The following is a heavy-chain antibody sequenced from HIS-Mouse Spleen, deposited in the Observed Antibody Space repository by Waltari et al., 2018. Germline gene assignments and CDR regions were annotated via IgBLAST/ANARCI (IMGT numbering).Heavy chain of an antibody. CDR1: GGSISSSSYY. CDR3: AREIPYSSSWYDWYFDL. V-gene: IGHV4-39*07. Sequence: QLQLQESGPGLVKPSETLSLTCTVSGGSISSSSYYWGWIRQPPGKGLEWIGSIYYSGSPYYNPSLNSRVTISVDTSKNQFSLKLSSVTAADTAVYYCAREIPYSSSWYDWYFDLWGRGTLVTVSS. CDR2: IYYSGSP. J-gene: IGHJ2*01. D-gene: IGHD6-13*01.